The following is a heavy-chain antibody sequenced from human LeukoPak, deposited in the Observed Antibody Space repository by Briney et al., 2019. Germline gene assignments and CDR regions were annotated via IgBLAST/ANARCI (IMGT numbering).Heavy chain of an antibody. CDR2: ISSNGGST. CDR1: GFTFSSYA. J-gene: IGHJ4*02. V-gene: IGHV3-64*01. Sequence: GGSLRLSCAASGFTFSSYAMHWVRQAPGKGLEYVSAISSNGGSTYYANSVKGRFTISRDNSKNTLYLQMGSLRAEDMAVYYCARVIAVAEYYFDYGGQGPRVTVS. D-gene: IGHD6-19*01. CDR3: ARVIAVAEYYFDY.